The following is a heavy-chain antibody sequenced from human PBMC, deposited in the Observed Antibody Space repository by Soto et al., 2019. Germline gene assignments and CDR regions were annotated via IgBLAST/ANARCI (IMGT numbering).Heavy chain of an antibody. J-gene: IGHJ5*02. V-gene: IGHV4-34*01. Sequence: SETLSLTCAVYGGSFSGYYWSWIRQPPGKGLEWIGETNHSGSTNYNPSLKSRVTISVDTSKNQFSLKLSSVTAADTAVYYCARGGARIAAAGTNWFDPWGQGTLVTVSS. D-gene: IGHD6-13*01. CDR1: GGSFSGYY. CDR2: TNHSGST. CDR3: ARGGARIAAAGTNWFDP.